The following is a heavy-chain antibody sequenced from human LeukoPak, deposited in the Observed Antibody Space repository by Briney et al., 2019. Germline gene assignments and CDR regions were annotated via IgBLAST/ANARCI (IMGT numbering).Heavy chain of an antibody. CDR2: IYTSGST. CDR3: ANQGRVPDSFDI. V-gene: IGHV4-4*07. J-gene: IGHJ3*02. D-gene: IGHD3-10*01. CDR1: GGSIGSYY. Sequence: SETLSLTCSVSGGSIGSYYWRWIRQPAGKGLEWIGRIYTSGSTNYNPSLKSRVIISVDESKNQFSLRLSSVTAADTAVYYCANQGRVPDSFDIWGQGTTVTVSS.